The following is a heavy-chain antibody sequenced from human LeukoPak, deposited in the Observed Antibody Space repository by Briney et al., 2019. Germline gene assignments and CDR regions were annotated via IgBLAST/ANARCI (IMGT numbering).Heavy chain of an antibody. V-gene: IGHV3-30*02. CDR1: GFSFRSYG. CDR2: IRYDGRDK. J-gene: IGHJ6*03. D-gene: IGHD1-1*01. Sequence: PGGSLTLSCAASGFSFRSYGMQWVRQAPGKGPEWVAFIRYDGRDKYYADSVKGRFTITRDNSEDTLYLQMSSLRTEDTALYYCARGRSPGTSMEYYYYMDVWGKGTTVTVSS. CDR3: ARGRSPGTSMEYYYYMDV.